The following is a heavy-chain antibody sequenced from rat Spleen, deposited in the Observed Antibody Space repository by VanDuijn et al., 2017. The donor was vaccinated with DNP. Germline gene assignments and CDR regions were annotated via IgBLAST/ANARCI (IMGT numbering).Heavy chain of an antibody. V-gene: IGHV3-1*01. Sequence: EVQFQESGPGLVKSSQSLSLTCSVTGYSITSNYWAWIRKFPGNKMEWMGYINYSGTTAYNPSLRSRIPFTRNTSKNQFFLQLNSVTTEDTATYYCARGLNYGGYIYSWYFDFWGPGTMVTVSS. D-gene: IGHD1-11*01. CDR3: ARGLNYGGYIYSWYFDF. CDR2: INYSGTT. CDR1: GYSITSNY. J-gene: IGHJ1*01.